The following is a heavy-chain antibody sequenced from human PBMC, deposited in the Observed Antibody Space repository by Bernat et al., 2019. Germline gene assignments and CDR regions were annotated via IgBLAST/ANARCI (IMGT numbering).Heavy chain of an antibody. CDR2: IYYSGST. CDR1: GGSITSSNYY. D-gene: IGHD2-2*01. CDR3: ARVGYQLLSSGAFDI. J-gene: IGHJ3*02. Sequence: QLQLQESGPGLVKPSETLSLTCTVSGGSITSSNYYWGWIRQPPGKGLEWIGSIYYSGSTSYNPSLKSRVTISVDTSMNQFSLKLSSVTAADTAVYYCARVGYQLLSSGAFDIWGQGTMVTVSS. V-gene: IGHV4-39*07.